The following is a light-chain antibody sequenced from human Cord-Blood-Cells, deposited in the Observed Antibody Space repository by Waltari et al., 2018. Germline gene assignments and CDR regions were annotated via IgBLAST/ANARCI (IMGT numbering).Light chain of an antibody. V-gene: IGKV3-15*01. CDR3: QQYNNWPPNS. CDR1: QSVSSN. J-gene: IGKJ2*03. Sequence: LSCRASQSVSSNLAWYQQKPGQAPRLLIYGASTRATGIPARFSGSGSGTEFTLTISSLQSEDFAVYYCQQYNNWPPNSFGQGTKLEIK. CDR2: GAS.